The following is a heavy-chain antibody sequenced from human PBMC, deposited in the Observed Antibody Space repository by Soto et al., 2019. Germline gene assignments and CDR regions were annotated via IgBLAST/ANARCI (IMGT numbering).Heavy chain of an antibody. CDR3: ARGVHRFWSGYYGAFDI. Sequence: PSETLSLTCAVYGGSFSGYYWSWIRQPPGKGLEWIGEINHSGSTNYNPSLKSRVTISVDTSKNQFSLKLSSVTAADTAVYYCARGVHRFWSGYYGAFDIWGQGTMVTVSS. CDR2: INHSGST. D-gene: IGHD3-3*01. J-gene: IGHJ3*02. CDR1: GGSFSGYY. V-gene: IGHV4-34*01.